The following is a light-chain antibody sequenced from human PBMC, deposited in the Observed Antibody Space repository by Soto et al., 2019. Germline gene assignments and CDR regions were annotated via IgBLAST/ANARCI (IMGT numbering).Light chain of an antibody. CDR1: QSLLHSNGYNS. CDR3: MQTRQTPYT. CDR2: LGS. V-gene: IGKV2-28*01. J-gene: IGKJ2*01. Sequence: DIVMTQSPLALPVTSGEPASISCRSSQSLLHSNGYNSLDWDLQKPGQSPQLLIYLGSIRASGVPDRFSGSGSDRDCTMKISRVEAEDVGVYYCMQTRQTPYTFGQGTKLELK.